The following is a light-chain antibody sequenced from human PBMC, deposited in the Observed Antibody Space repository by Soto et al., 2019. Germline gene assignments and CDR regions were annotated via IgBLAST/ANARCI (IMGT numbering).Light chain of an antibody. V-gene: IGKV3-15*01. CDR2: GAS. CDR3: QQYNNWPPLT. CDR1: QSVSSN. J-gene: IGKJ4*01. Sequence: EVVMTQSPATLSVSPGERDTLSCRASQSVSSNLAWYQQKPAQAPRLLIYGASTRATGVPARFSGSGSGTEFTLTNSSLQSEDFAVYYCQQYNNWPPLTFGGGTEVEIK.